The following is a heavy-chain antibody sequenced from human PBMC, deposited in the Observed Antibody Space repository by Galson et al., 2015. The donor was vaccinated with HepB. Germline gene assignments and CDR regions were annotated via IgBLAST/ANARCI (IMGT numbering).Heavy chain of an antibody. V-gene: IGHV3-74*01. CDR1: GFTFSNDW. CDR2: IKRDGTEI. Sequence: SLRLSCATSGFTFSNDWMTWVRQVPGKGLEWVSRIKRDGTEINYADFVKGRFTISRDNGKNTLYLQMNNLRGEDTAVYYCVRGAPIYSHHLYWGQGTLVTVS. CDR3: VRGAPIYSHHLY. J-gene: IGHJ4*02. D-gene: IGHD4-11*01.